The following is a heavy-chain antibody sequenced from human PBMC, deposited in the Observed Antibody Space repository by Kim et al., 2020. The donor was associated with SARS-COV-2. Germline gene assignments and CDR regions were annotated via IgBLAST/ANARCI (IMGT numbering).Heavy chain of an antibody. J-gene: IGHJ6*02. Sequence: GGSLRLSCAASGFIFSNYAMSWVRQAPGKGPEWVADISTNGDATYYADSVKGRFTISRDNSRNTLYLQMNSLRAEDTAIYYCAKPPPDYPNYLRYGVAVRGQGDTVTASS. D-gene: IGHD4-4*01. V-gene: IGHV3-23*01. CDR3: AKPPPDYPNYLRYGVAV. CDR2: ISTNGDAT. CDR1: GFIFSNYA.